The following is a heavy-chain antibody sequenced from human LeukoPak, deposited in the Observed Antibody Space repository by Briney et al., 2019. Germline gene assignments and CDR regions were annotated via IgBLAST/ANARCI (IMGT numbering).Heavy chain of an antibody. CDR2: IYTSGST. V-gene: IGHV4-4*07. CDR3: ARDPNRVSSSYYDSSGYYYFDY. D-gene: IGHD3-22*01. CDR1: GGSISSYY. Sequence: PSETLSLTCTVSGGSISSYYWSWIRQPAGKGLEWIGRIYTSGSTNYNPSLKSRVTMSVDTSKTQFSLKLSSVTAADTAVYYCARDPNRVSSSYYDSSGYYYFDYWGQGTLVTVSS. J-gene: IGHJ4*02.